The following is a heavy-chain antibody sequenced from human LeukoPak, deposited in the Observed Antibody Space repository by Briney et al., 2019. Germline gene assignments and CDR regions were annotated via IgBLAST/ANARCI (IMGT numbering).Heavy chain of an antibody. D-gene: IGHD3-10*01. V-gene: IGHV1-18*01. Sequence: GASVKVSCKTSGYTFTSFGLNWVRQAPGQGLEWMGWISAYNGNTNYAQNLQDRVTMTTDTSTSTAHMELRSLRSDDTAVYYCARDRITLVRGVINHPSDYWGQGTLVTVSS. CDR1: GYTFTSFG. CDR2: ISAYNGNT. J-gene: IGHJ4*02. CDR3: ARDRITLVRGVINHPSDY.